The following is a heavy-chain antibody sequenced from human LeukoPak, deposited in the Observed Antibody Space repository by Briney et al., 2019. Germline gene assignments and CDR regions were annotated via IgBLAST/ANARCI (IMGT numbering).Heavy chain of an antibody. Sequence: GGSLRLSCAASGFIVNTNYMTWVRQAPGRGLEWVSAISTTGGTTYYADSVRGRFTISRDNSKNTLYLQMNSLRAEDTAVYYCARHLPPELRYFDWLSSTGWFDPWGQGTLVTVSS. D-gene: IGHD3-9*01. V-gene: IGHV3-66*04. CDR3: ARHLPPELRYFDWLSSTGWFDP. CDR1: GFIVNTNY. CDR2: ISTTGGTT. J-gene: IGHJ5*02.